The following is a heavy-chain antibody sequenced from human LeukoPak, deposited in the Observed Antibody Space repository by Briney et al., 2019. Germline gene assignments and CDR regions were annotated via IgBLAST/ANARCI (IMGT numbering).Heavy chain of an antibody. D-gene: IGHD3-9*01. CDR2: INAGNGNT. Sequence: ASVKVSCKASGYTFTSYAMHWVRQAPGQRLEWMGWINAGNGNTKYSQKFQGRVTITRDTSASTAYMELSSLRSEDTAVYYCARDSRYYDILTGYYKYYYYYGMDVWGQGTTVTVSS. CDR3: ARDSRYYDILTGYYKYYYYYGMDV. J-gene: IGHJ6*02. CDR1: GYTFTSYA. V-gene: IGHV1-3*01.